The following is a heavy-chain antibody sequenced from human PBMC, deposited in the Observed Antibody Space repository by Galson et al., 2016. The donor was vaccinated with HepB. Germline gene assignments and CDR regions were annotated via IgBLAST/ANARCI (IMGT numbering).Heavy chain of an antibody. CDR2: IYYSGST. Sequence: LSLTCTVSGGSISSGDYYWSWIRQPPGKGLEWIGYIYYSGSTYYNPSLKSRVTMSVDTSKNQFSLRLSSVTAADTAVYYCARGYYDFWSGSRSLDYWGRGTLVTVSS. D-gene: IGHD3-3*01. J-gene: IGHJ4*02. CDR1: GGSISSGDYY. CDR3: ARGYYDFWSGSRSLDY. V-gene: IGHV4-30-4*01.